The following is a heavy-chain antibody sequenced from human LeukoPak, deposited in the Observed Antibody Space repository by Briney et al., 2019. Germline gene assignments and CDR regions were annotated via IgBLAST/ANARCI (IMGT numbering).Heavy chain of an antibody. CDR3: AMEGYSGNYPAY. CDR1: GFTFSAYS. D-gene: IGHD1-26*01. Sequence: GGSLRLSCAASGFTFSAYSMDWVRQAPGKGLEWVSSISSSSSYIYYADSVKGRFTISRDNAKNSLYLQMNSLRAEDTAVYYCAMEGYSGNYPAYWGQGTLVTVSS. CDR2: ISSSSSYI. V-gene: IGHV3-21*01. J-gene: IGHJ4*02.